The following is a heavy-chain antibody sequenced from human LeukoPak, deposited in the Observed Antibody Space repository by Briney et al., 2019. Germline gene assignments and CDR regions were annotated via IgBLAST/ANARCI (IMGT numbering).Heavy chain of an antibody. CDR2: IKQDGSEK. D-gene: IGHD2-15*01. CDR1: GFTFRSYW. V-gene: IGHV3-7*01. J-gene: IGHJ4*02. CDR3: ARDRGSYCSGGSCHFLDY. Sequence: GGSLRLSCATSGFTFRSYWMSWVRQAPGKGLEWVANIKQDGSEKYYVNSVKGRFTISRDNAKNSLYLQMNSLRAEDTAVYYCARDRGSYCSGGSCHFLDYWGQGTLVTVPS.